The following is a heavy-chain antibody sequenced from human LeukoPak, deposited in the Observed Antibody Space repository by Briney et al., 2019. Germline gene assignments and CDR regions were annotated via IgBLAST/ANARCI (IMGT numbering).Heavy chain of an antibody. V-gene: IGHV3-9*01. Sequence: GRSLRLSCAASEFTFDDYAMHWVRQAPGKGLEWVSGISWNSGNIDYADSVKGRFTISRDNAKNSLYLQMNSLRAEDTALYYCAKVYYYGSGSPGPIDYWGQGTLVTVSS. J-gene: IGHJ4*02. CDR1: EFTFDDYA. CDR2: ISWNSGNI. CDR3: AKVYYYGSGSPGPIDY. D-gene: IGHD3-10*01.